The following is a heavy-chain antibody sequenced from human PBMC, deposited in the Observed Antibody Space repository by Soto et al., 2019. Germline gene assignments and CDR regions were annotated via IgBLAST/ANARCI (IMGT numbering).Heavy chain of an antibody. CDR2: ISGSGGST. V-gene: IGHV3-23*01. CDR3: AKDTCSSTSCYDYYYYYGMDV. J-gene: IGHJ6*02. CDR1: GFTFSSYA. Sequence: GSLTLSCAASGFTFSSYAMSWVRQAPGKGLEWVSAISGSGGSTYYADSVKGRFTISRDNSKNTLYLQMNSLRAEDTAVYYCAKDTCSSTSCYDYYYYYGMDVWGQGTTVTVSS. D-gene: IGHD2-2*01.